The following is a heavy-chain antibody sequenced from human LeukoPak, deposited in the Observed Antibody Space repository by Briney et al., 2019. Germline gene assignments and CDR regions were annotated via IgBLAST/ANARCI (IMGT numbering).Heavy chain of an antibody. CDR1: GITLSNYW. J-gene: IGHJ4*02. Sequence: GGSLRLSCAASGITLSNYWMHWVRQAPGKGLEWVSYISTTGSSIYYADSVKGRFTISRDNVKNLLYLQMNSLRAEDTAVYYCARVQRGIAVALDYWGQGTLATVSS. CDR3: ARVQRGIAVALDY. CDR2: ISTTGSSI. V-gene: IGHV3-48*03. D-gene: IGHD6-19*01.